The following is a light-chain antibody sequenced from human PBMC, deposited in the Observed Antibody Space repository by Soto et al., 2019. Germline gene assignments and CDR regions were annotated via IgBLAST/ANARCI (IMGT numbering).Light chain of an antibody. CDR1: QSVLFSAHNKTF. J-gene: IGKJ4*01. Sequence: DIVMTQSPDSLAVSLGERATVYCKSSQSVLFSAHNKTFLAWYQQKPGQPPKLLVHWASTRESGVPDRFIGSGSETDCTLTISSLQAADVAVYFCRQYFSTPLTLGGGTKVDI. CDR3: RQYFSTPLT. V-gene: IGKV4-1*01. CDR2: WAS.